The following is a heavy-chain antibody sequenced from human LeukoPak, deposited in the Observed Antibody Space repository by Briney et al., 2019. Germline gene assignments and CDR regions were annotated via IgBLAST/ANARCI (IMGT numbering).Heavy chain of an antibody. CDR2: ISSSGSTI. D-gene: IGHD3-3*01. J-gene: IGHJ6*02. Sequence: GGSLRLSCAASGFTFSDYYMSWIRQAPGKGLEWVSYISSSGSTIYYADSVKGRFTTSRDNAKNSLYLQMNSLRAEDTAVYYCAKYPHYDFWSGYYYGMDVWGQGTTVTVSS. CDR1: GFTFSDYY. CDR3: AKYPHYDFWSGYYYGMDV. V-gene: IGHV3-11*01.